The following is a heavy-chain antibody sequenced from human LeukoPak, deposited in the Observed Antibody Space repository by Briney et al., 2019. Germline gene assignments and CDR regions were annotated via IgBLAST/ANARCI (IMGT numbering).Heavy chain of an antibody. Sequence: GESLKISCKGSGYSFTSYWIGWVRQMPGKGLKWMGIIYPGDSVTRYSPSFQGQVTISADKSISTAYLQWSSLKASDTAMYYCARPGYCSSTSCYDLFFDYWGQGTLVTVSS. V-gene: IGHV5-51*01. D-gene: IGHD2-2*01. CDR3: ARPGYCSSTSCYDLFFDY. J-gene: IGHJ4*02. CDR2: IYPGDSVT. CDR1: GYSFTSYW.